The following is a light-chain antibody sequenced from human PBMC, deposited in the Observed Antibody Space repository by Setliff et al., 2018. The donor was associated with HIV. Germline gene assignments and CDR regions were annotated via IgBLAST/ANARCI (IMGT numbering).Light chain of an antibody. V-gene: IGLV2-14*01. Sequence: QSALAQPASVYGSPGQSITISCNGSSSDFGGFNYVSWYQQHPGKAPKRLLYEVSNRPSRVSVRFSGSKSGNTASLTISGLQAEDEADYYCNSYTAASTQVFGGGTKVTVL. CDR2: EVS. CDR1: SSDFGGFNY. CDR3: NSYTAASTQV. J-gene: IGLJ3*02.